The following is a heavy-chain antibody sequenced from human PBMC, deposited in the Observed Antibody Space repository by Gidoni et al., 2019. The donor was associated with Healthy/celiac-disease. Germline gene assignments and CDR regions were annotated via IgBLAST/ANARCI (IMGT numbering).Heavy chain of an antibody. CDR3: ARLSGGSINNWFDP. Sequence: QVQLQESGPGLVKPSETLSLTCTVSGGSISSYYWRWIRQPPGKGLEWIGYIYYSGSTNYNPSLKSRVTISVDTSKNQFSLKLSSVTAADTAVYYCARLSGGSINNWFDPWGQGTLVTVSS. CDR1: GGSISSYY. J-gene: IGHJ5*02. D-gene: IGHD2-8*02. CDR2: IYYSGST. V-gene: IGHV4-59*08.